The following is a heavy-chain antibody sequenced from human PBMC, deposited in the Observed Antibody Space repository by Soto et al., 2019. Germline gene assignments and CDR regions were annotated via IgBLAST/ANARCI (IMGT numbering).Heavy chain of an antibody. V-gene: IGHV4-34*01. D-gene: IGHD3-10*01. CDR3: ARGPMVRGVITGYYYYYMDV. Sequence: SETLSLTCALYGGSFSGYYWSWIRQPPGKGLEWIGEINHSGSTNYNPSLKSRVTISVDTSKNQFSLKLSSVTAADTAVYYCARGPMVRGVITGYYYYYMDVWGKGTTVT. J-gene: IGHJ6*03. CDR1: GGSFSGYY. CDR2: INHSGST.